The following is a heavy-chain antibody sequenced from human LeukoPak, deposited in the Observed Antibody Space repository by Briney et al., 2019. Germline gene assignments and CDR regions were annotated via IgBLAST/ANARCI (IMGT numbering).Heavy chain of an antibody. D-gene: IGHD6-19*01. Sequence: KPSETLSLTCTVSGYSISSGYYWGWIRQPPGKGLEWIGSIYHSGSTYYNPSLKSRVTISVDTSKNQFSLKLSSVTAADTAVYYCARRQWLAYFDHWGQGSLVTVSS. V-gene: IGHV4-38-2*02. CDR3: ARRQWLAYFDH. CDR1: GYSISSGYY. CDR2: IYHSGST. J-gene: IGHJ4*02.